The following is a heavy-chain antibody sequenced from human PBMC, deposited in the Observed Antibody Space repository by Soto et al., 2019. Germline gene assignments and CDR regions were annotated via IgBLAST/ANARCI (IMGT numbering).Heavy chain of an antibody. J-gene: IGHJ4*02. CDR1: GFSLGSEG. Sequence: GGSLRLSCDVSGFSLGSEGLHWVRQAPGKGLEWVAVIGFDGKNENYGDSVKGRFTVSRDNSRNTLYLQMNSLRVEDTAVYFCAREIGYSSTWPAYWGQGTLVTVSS. CDR3: AREIGYSSTWPAY. CDR2: IGFDGKNE. D-gene: IGHD6-13*01. V-gene: IGHV3-33*01.